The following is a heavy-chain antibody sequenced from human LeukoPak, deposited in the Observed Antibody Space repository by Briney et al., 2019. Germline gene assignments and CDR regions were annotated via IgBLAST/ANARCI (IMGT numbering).Heavy chain of an antibody. D-gene: IGHD2-2*02. Sequence: PGRSLRLSCAASGFTFDDYAMHWVRQAPGKGLEWVSGISWNSGSIGYADSVEGRFTISRDNAKNSLYLQMNSLRAEDTALYYCARDLYTSCYTGCAFDIWGQGTMVTVSS. CDR3: ARDLYTSCYTGCAFDI. CDR1: GFTFDDYA. V-gene: IGHV3-9*01. CDR2: ISWNSGSI. J-gene: IGHJ3*02.